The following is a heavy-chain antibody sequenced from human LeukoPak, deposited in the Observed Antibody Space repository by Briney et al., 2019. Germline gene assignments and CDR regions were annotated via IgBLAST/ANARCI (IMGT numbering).Heavy chain of an antibody. D-gene: IGHD2-2*01. CDR1: GGTFSSYA. J-gene: IGHJ6*03. V-gene: IGHV1-69*13. Sequence: ASVKVSCKASGGTFSSYAISWVRQAPGQGLEWMGGIIPIFGTANYAQKFQGRVTITADESTSTAYMELSSLRSEDTAVYYCAGGRGTSYDYYYMDVWGKGTTVTVSS. CDR2: IIPIFGTA. CDR3: AGGRGTSYDYYYMDV.